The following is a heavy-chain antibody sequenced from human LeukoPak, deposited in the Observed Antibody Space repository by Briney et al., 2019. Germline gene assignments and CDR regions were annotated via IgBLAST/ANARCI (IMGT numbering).Heavy chain of an antibody. D-gene: IGHD6-19*01. Sequence: PSQTLSLTCTISGGSINSGDYFWSWIRQPPGKGLEWMGYIYYSGNTYYNPSLKSRITISLDTSKNQFSLKLNSVSAADTAVYYCAGTGIAVAWGQGTLVTVSS. CDR2: IYYSGNT. CDR1: GGSINSGDYF. V-gene: IGHV4-30-4*08. CDR3: AGTGIAVA. J-gene: IGHJ4*02.